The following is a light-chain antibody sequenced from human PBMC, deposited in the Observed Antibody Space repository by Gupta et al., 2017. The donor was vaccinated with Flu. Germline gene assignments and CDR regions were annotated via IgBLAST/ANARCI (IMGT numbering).Light chain of an antibody. CDR2: KTS. CDR3: QEYNTYSWT. CDR1: RSINIW. Sequence: TQMPQSPSTLSASVGDRVTITCRASRSINIWLAWYQQKPGKAPNLLIYKTSNLESGVPSRFGGSGSGTEFTLTISSLQPDDFATYYCQEYNTYSWTFGQGTKVEI. J-gene: IGKJ1*01. V-gene: IGKV1-5*03.